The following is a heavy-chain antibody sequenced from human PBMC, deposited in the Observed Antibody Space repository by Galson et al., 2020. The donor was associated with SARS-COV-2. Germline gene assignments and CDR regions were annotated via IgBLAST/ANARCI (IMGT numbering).Heavy chain of an antibody. D-gene: IGHD1-26*01. CDR3: TPSGSYSS. J-gene: IGHJ5*02. CDR2: IRSKANSYAT. V-gene: IGHV3-73*01. CDR1: GFTFSGSA. Sequence: GGSLRLSCAASGFTFSGSAMHWVRQASGKGLEWVGRIRSKANSYATAYAASVKGRFTISRDDSKNPAYLQMNSLKTEDTAVYYCTPSGSYSSWGQGTRVTGSS.